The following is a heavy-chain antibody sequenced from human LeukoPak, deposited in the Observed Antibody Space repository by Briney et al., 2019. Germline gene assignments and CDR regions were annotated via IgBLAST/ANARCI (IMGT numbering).Heavy chain of an antibody. Sequence: GGSLRLSCAASGFTFSSYGMHWVRQAPGKGLVWVSRISADGSDTSYADSVKGRFTISRDNAKNTLYLQMNSLRAEDTAMYHCARVDYGDYVAAVDIWGQGTMVTVFS. CDR2: ISADGSDT. J-gene: IGHJ3*02. CDR3: ARVDYGDYVAAVDI. CDR1: GFTFSSYG. D-gene: IGHD4-17*01. V-gene: IGHV3-74*01.